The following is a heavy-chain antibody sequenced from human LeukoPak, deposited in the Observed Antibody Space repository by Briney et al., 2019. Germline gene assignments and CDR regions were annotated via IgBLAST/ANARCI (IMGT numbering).Heavy chain of an antibody. CDR2: IIPIFGTA. CDR3: ARDALGYCSSTSCVDY. J-gene: IGHJ4*02. V-gene: IGHV1-69*13. D-gene: IGHD2-2*01. Sequence: SVKVSCKASGGTFSSYAISWVRQAPGQGLEWMGGIIPIFGTANYAQKFQGRVTITADESTSTAYMELSSLRSEDTAVYYCARDALGYCSSTSCVDYWGQGILVIVSS. CDR1: GGTFSSYA.